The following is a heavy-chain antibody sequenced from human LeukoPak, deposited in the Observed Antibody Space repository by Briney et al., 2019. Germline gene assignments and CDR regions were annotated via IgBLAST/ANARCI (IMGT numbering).Heavy chain of an antibody. CDR3: GRRATRSVFNI. CDR2: ISSSSDYI. Sequence: PGGSLRLSCAASGFTFSSYSINWVRQAPGKGLEWVSSISSSSDYIYYADSLKGRFTISRDNAKNSLYLQMNSLRAEDTAVYYFGRRATRSVFNIGAQGKMVTFLS. J-gene: IGHJ3*02. V-gene: IGHV3-21*01. CDR1: GFTFSSYS. D-gene: IGHD5-12*01.